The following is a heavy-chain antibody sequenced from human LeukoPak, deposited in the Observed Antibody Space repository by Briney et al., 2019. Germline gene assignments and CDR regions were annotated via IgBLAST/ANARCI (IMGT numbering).Heavy chain of an antibody. D-gene: IGHD6-25*01. CDR3: ARKGIGSSRYQNMDV. CDR2: ISIDGGRT. CDR1: GFTFRSYA. J-gene: IGHJ6*03. V-gene: IGHV3-23*01. Sequence: GGSPRLSCAASGFTFRSYAMSWLRQAPGKGPEWVSTISIDGGRTYYADSVKGRFTVSRDTSKNTLYLQMNSLRAEDTAVYYCARKGIGSSRYQNMDVWGKGTTVTVSS.